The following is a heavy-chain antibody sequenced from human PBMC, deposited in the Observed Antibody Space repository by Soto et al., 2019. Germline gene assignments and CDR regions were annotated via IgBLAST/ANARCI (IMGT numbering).Heavy chain of an antibody. V-gene: IGHV3-23*01. CDR3: AKDPVPQLLPSWWFDP. J-gene: IGHJ5*02. D-gene: IGHD2-2*01. Sequence: GGSLRLSCAASGFAFGAYAMTWVRQAPGKGLEWVSVISGAGGNTYYADSVKGRFTVSRDNSKKMLYLEMNSLRVEDTAIYYCAKDPVPQLLPSWWFDPWGQGTRVTVSS. CDR2: ISGAGGNT. CDR1: GFAFGAYA.